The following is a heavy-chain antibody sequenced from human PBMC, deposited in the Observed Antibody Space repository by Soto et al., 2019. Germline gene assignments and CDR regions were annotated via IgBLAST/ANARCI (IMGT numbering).Heavy chain of an antibody. D-gene: IGHD2-21*01. CDR2: ISTYNGNT. Sequence: QVQLVQSGAEVKEPGASVKVSCMASGYSFTSYGLIWLRQAPGQRLEWMGWISTYNGNTNYAQKLQGRVTMTTDTSTNTAYMELRSLRSDDTAVYYCARQFCGNPHFDYWGQGTLVAVSS. CDR3: ARQFCGNPHFDY. V-gene: IGHV1-18*01. CDR1: GYSFTSYG. J-gene: IGHJ4*02.